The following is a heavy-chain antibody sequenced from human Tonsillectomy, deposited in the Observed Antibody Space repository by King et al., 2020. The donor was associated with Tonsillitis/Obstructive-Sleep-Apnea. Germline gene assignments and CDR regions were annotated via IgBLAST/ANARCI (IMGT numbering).Heavy chain of an antibody. D-gene: IGHD3-22*01. CDR2: IFYSGTT. J-gene: IGHJ4*02. CDR3: ARRHYYDSSNFDF. V-gene: IGHV4-39*01. Sequence: LQLQESGPGLVKPSEALSLTCAVSGGSISNNNYYWGWIRQPPGKGLEWIGSIFYSGTTYYNPSLKSRLTISVDTSKNQFSLKLSSVTAADTAVYYCARRHYYDSSNFDFWGQGALVTVSS. CDR1: GGSISNNNYY.